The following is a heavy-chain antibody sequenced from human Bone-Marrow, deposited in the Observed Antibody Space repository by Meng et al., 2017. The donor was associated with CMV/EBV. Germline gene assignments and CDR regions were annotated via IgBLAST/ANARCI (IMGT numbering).Heavy chain of an antibody. CDR1: GFTFSSYA. CDR3: AKDIYSGYDYPPDYGMDV. D-gene: IGHD5-12*01. CDR2: ISYDGSNK. V-gene: IGHV3-30-3*01. J-gene: IGHJ6*02. Sequence: SCAASGFTFSSYAMHWVRQAPGKGLEWVAVISYDGSNKYYADSVKGRFTISRDNSKNTLYLQMNSLRAEDTAVYYCAKDIYSGYDYPPDYGMDVWGQGTTVTVSS.